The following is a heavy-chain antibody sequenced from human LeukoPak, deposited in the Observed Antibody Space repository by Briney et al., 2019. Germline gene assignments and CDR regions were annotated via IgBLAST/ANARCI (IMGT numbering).Heavy chain of an antibody. V-gene: IGHV4-4*09. Sequence: SETLSLTCTVSGGSISSYYWSWIRQPPGKGLEWIGYIYTSGSTNYNPSLKSRVTISEDTSKNQFSLKLSSVTAADTAVYYCGRYSGGFDYWGQGTLVTVSS. CDR3: GRYSGGFDY. CDR2: IYTSGST. CDR1: GGSISSYY. J-gene: IGHJ4*02. D-gene: IGHD1-26*01.